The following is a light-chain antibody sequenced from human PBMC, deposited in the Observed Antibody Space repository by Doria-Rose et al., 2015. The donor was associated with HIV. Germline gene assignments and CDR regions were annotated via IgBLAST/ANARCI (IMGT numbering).Light chain of an antibody. CDR3: HQYGTSWT. Sequence: DIVLIQSPGTLSLSPGERATLSCRASQSVSANYLAWYQQRPGQSPRLLIYGASSRATDIPDRFSGSGPGTDFTLTINRLEPEDFALYYCHQYGTSWTFGQGTKVEI. J-gene: IGKJ1*01. V-gene: IGKV3-20*01. CDR2: GAS. CDR1: QSVSANY.